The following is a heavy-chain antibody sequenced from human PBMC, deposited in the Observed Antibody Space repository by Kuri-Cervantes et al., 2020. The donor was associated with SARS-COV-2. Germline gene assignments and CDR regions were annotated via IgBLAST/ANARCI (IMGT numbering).Heavy chain of an antibody. Sequence: GGSLRLSCAASGFTFDDYAMHWVRQAPGKGLEWVSGISWNSGSIGYADSVKGRFTISRHNSKNTLYLQMNSLRAEDTAVYYCARARGSDSGYAFDIWGQGTMVTVSS. CDR3: ARARGSDSGYAFDI. CDR2: ISWNSGSI. D-gene: IGHD3-10*01. CDR1: GFTFDDYA. V-gene: IGHV3-9*01. J-gene: IGHJ3*02.